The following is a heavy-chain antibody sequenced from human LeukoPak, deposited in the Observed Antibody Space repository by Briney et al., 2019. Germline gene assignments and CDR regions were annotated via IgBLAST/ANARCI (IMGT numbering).Heavy chain of an antibody. CDR1: GDNVSSNSAA. Sequence: SQTLSLTCAISGDNVSSNSAAWTWIRQSPSRGLEWLGRTYYRSKWFIDYAVSVKSRIIIYPDASKNQFSLQLNSVTPDDTAVYYCAREGAGYMRWGQGTLVTVSS. J-gene: IGHJ4*02. CDR2: TYYRSKWFI. V-gene: IGHV6-1*01. CDR3: AREGAGYMR. D-gene: IGHD3-16*02.